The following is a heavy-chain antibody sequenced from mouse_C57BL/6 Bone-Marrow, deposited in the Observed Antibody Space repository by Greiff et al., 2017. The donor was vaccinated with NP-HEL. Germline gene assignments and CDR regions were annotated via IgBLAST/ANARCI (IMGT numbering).Heavy chain of an antibody. CDR2: INPGSGGT. CDR1: GYAFTNYL. CDR3: AIYLGAFDY. D-gene: IGHD5-5*01. Sequence: VKLQQSGAELVRPGTSVKVSCKASGYAFTNYLIEWVKQRPGQGLEWIGVINPGSGGTNYNEKFKGKATLTADKSSSTAYMPLSSLTSEDSAVYFCAIYLGAFDYWGQGTTLTVSS. J-gene: IGHJ2*01. V-gene: IGHV1-54*01.